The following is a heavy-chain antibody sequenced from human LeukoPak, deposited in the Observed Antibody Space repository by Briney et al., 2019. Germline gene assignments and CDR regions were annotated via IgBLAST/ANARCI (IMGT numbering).Heavy chain of an antibody. CDR1: GFTFSSYA. D-gene: IGHD3-10*01. CDR2: ISGSGGGT. J-gene: IGHJ4*02. CDR3: AKGMSSYGSGSFDY. Sequence: GGSLTLSCAASGFTFSSYAMSWVRQDPGEGLEWVSGISGSGGGTYYADSVKGRFTISRDNSKNTLYLQMNSLRAEDTAVYFCAKGMSSYGSGSFDYWGQGTLVTVSS. V-gene: IGHV3-23*01.